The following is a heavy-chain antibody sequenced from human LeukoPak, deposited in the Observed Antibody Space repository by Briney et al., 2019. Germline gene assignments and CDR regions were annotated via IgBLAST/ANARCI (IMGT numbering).Heavy chain of an antibody. CDR2: ISGSGGST. Sequence: GRSLRLSCAASGFTFSSYGMHWVRQAPGKGLEWVSAISGSGGSTYYADSVKGRFTISRDNSKNTLYLQMNSLRAEDTAVYYCAKLGDIVVVPAANGDDYWGQGTLVTVSS. V-gene: IGHV3-23*01. CDR3: AKLGDIVVVPAANGDDY. D-gene: IGHD2-2*01. CDR1: GFTFSSYG. J-gene: IGHJ4*02.